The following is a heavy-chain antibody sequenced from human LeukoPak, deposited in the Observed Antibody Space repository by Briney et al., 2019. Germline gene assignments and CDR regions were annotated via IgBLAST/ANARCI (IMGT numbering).Heavy chain of an antibody. CDR3: ARVAVSTGGWFDP. V-gene: IGHV3-66*01. CDR2: IYSGGST. D-gene: IGHD5/OR15-5a*01. J-gene: IGHJ5*02. Sequence: GGSLRLSCAASGFTVSSNYMSWVRQAPGKGLEWVSVIYSGGSTYYADSVKGRFTISRDNSKNTLYPQMNSLRAEDTAVYYCARVAVSTGGWFDPWGQGTLVTVSS. CDR1: GFTVSSNY.